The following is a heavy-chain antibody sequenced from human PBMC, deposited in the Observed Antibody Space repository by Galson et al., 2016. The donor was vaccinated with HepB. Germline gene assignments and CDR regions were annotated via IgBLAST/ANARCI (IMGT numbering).Heavy chain of an antibody. D-gene: IGHD2-2*01. Sequence: SLRLSCATSGFLFNYFAMHWVRQAPGKGLEWVATIYSDGSTKYYAHSVKGRFTISRDNSKNTLDLQMSSLKAEDTAVYYCARMYCSSSSCYFDSWGQGALVTVSS. CDR1: GFLFNYFA. CDR2: IYSDGSTK. V-gene: IGHV3-33*01. CDR3: ARMYCSSSSCYFDS. J-gene: IGHJ4*02.